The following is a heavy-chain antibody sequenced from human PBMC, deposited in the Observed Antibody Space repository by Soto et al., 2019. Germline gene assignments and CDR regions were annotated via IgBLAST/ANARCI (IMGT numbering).Heavy chain of an antibody. J-gene: IGHJ3*02. V-gene: IGHV1-2*02. CDR3: ATDKVAFDM. Sequence: SVEVSCKASGYRFTGYYRWWVRQAPGQGLEWMGWINTKTGGTKYAQKFQGRVTMTRDTSINTAYMEVSRLRSDDTAVYYCATDKVAFDMWGQGTMVTVSS. CDR1: GYRFTGYY. CDR2: INTKTGGT. D-gene: IGHD3-9*01.